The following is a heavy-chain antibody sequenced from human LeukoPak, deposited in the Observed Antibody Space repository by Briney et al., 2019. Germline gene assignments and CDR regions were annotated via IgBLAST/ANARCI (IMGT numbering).Heavy chain of an antibody. J-gene: IGHJ4*02. V-gene: IGHV3-30*04. CDR1: GFTFSSYA. CDR3: ATDSAPDY. D-gene: IGHD1-26*01. CDR2: ISYDGSNK. Sequence: GGSLRLSCAASGFTFSSYAMHWVRQAPGKGLEWVAVISYDGSNKYYADSVKGRFTISRDNSKNTLFLQMNSLRAEDTAVYYCATDSAPDYWGQGTLVTVSS.